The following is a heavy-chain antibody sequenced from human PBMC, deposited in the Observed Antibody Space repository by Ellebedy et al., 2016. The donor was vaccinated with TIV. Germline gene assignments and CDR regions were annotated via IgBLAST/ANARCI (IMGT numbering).Heavy chain of an antibody. V-gene: IGHV3-11*06. CDR2: ISSAGSYT. CDR3: ARSTYKYGLVHGVDV. D-gene: IGHD5-24*01. CDR1: GFTFSEHY. J-gene: IGHJ6*02. Sequence: GGSLRLSXAASGFTFSEHYMSWIRQAPGKGLEWVSYISSAGSYTDYPDSVKGRCTISRDNAKRSLYLQMDRLTSDDTAVYYCARSTYKYGLVHGVDVWGQGTTVTVSS.